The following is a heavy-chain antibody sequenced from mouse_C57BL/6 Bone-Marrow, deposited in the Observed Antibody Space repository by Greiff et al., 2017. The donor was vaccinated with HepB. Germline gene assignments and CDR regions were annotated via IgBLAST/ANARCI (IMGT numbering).Heavy chain of an antibody. D-gene: IGHD2-3*01. Sequence: VQLQQSGPELVKPGASVKISCKASGYTFTDYYMNWVKQSHGKSLEWIGDINPNNGGTSYNQKFKGKATLTVDKSSSTAYMELRSLTSEDSAVYYCARLRDGFPHYWGQGTTLTVSS. CDR1: GYTFTDYY. CDR2: INPNNGGT. CDR3: ARLRDGFPHY. V-gene: IGHV1-26*01. J-gene: IGHJ2*01.